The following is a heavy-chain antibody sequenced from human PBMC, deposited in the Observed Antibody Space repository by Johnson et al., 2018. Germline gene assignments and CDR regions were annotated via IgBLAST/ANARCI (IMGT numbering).Heavy chain of an antibody. J-gene: IGHJ4*02. Sequence: VQLVQSGGGLVQPGRSLRLSCAASGFTFDVYAMHWVRQTPGKGLEWVAGINWHGGIIGYADSVKGRFTISRDNAKNSLYLQMDSLRAEDTALYYCTKEKGAYYDSSGLDYWGQGTLVTVSS. V-gene: IGHV3-9*01. D-gene: IGHD3-22*01. CDR2: INWHGGII. CDR3: TKEKGAYYDSSGLDY. CDR1: GFTFDVYA.